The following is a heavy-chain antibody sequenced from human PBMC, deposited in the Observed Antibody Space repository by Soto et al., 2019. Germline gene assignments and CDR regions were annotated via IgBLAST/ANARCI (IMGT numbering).Heavy chain of an antibody. CDR1: GGTFSSYT. CDR2: IIPILGIA. J-gene: IGHJ6*02. CDR3: ARESNVVVPAAIGGYYYYGMDV. Sequence: GASVKVSCKASGGTFSSYTISWVRQAPGQGLEWMGRIIPILGIANYAQKFQGRVTITADKSTSTAYMELSSLRSEDTAVYYCARESNVVVPAAIGGYYYYGMDVWGQGTTVTVSS. D-gene: IGHD2-2*01. V-gene: IGHV1-69*04.